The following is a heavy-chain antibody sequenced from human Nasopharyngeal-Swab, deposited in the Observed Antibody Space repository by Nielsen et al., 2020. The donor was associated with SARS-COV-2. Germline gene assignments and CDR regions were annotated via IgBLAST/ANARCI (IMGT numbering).Heavy chain of an antibody. V-gene: IGHV3-30*04. CDR2: ASSDGRNK. CDR1: GFSFSSYA. J-gene: IGHJ4*02. Sequence: GESLKISCAASGFSFSSYAMHWVRQAPGKGLEWVAVASSDGRNKYYADSVKGRFTVSRDNSKNTLYLQMNSLRAEDTAVYYCARRALQDYYFDYWGQGTPVTVSS. CDR3: ARRALQDYYFDY.